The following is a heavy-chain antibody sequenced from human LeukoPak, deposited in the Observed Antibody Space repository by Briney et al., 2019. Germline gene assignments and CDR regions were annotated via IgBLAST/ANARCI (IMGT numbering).Heavy chain of an antibody. Sequence: PGGSLRLSCAASGFTFSTYAMSWVRQAPGKGLEWVSAISASGSGTYYADSVKGRFTISRDNSKSTLDLQMNSLRAEDTAVYSCAKARGGSLYFFDYWGQGTLVTVSS. D-gene: IGHD3-16*01. CDR3: AKARGGSLYFFDY. J-gene: IGHJ4*02. CDR2: ISASGSGT. CDR1: GFTFSTYA. V-gene: IGHV3-23*01.